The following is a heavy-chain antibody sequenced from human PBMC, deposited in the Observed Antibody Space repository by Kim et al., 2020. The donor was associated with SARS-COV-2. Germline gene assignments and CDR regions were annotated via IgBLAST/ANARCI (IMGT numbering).Heavy chain of an antibody. V-gene: IGHV5-51*01. J-gene: IGHJ3*02. D-gene: IGHD6-19*01. CDR3: AREQWLYAFDI. CDR2: DT. Sequence: DTRNSPSFQGQVTISADKSISTAYLQWSSLKASDTAMYYCAREQWLYAFDIWGQGTMVTVSS.